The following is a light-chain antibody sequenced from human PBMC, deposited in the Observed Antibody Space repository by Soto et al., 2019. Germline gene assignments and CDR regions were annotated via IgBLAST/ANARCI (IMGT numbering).Light chain of an antibody. J-gene: IGLJ1*01. CDR2: EVS. V-gene: IGLV2-23*02. Sequence: QSALTQPASVSGSPGQSITISCTGTSSDVGSYNLVSWYQQHPGKASKLMIYEVSKRPSGVSNRFSGSKSGNTASLTISGLQAEDEADYYCCSYADSSTYVFGTGTKVTVL. CDR1: SSDVGSYNL. CDR3: CSYADSSTYV.